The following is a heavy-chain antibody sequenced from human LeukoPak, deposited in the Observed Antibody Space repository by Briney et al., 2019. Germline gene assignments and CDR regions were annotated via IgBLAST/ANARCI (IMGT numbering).Heavy chain of an antibody. D-gene: IGHD6-13*01. J-gene: IGHJ4*02. Sequence: TSETLSLTCSVSGGSITGYYWSWIRQPPGKGLEWNGYIYYSGVTNYNPSLKSRVTISVDTSKNQFSLNLSSVTATDTAVYYCARQNPAAAGQGLDYWGQGALVTVSS. V-gene: IGHV4-59*08. CDR3: ARQNPAAAGQGLDY. CDR1: GGSITGYY. CDR2: IYYSGVT.